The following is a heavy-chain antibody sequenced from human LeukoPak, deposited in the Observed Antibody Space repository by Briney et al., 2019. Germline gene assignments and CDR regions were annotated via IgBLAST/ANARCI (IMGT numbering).Heavy chain of an antibody. V-gene: IGHV3-9*03. J-gene: IGHJ4*02. CDR3: TKASRYSSGAVDY. Sequence: PGGSLRLSCAASGFTFDDYGMHGVRDAPGKGLEGVSGISWNSGSIVYADSVKGRFTISRDNAKSTLYLQMNSLRADDMALYYCTKASRYSSGAVDYWGQGTLVTVSA. CDR2: ISWNSGSI. D-gene: IGHD5-18*01. CDR1: GFTFDDYG.